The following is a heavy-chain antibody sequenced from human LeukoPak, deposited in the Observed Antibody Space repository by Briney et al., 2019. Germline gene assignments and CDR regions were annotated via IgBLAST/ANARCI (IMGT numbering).Heavy chain of an antibody. V-gene: IGHV1-69*04. D-gene: IGHD5-12*01. CDR1: GGTFTSYA. CDR3: ARDHGDAWLPLDY. J-gene: IGHJ4*02. CDR2: IIPILGIA. Sequence: SVKVSCKASGGTFTSYAISWVRQAPGQGLEWMGRIIPILGIANYAQKFQGRVTITADKSTSTAYMKLSSLRSEDTAVYYCARDHGDAWLPLDYWGQGTLVTVSS.